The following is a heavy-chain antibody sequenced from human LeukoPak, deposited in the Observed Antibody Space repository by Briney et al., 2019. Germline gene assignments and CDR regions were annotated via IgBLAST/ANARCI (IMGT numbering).Heavy chain of an antibody. CDR2: IYHSGIT. D-gene: IGHD3-3*01. Sequence: SQTLSLTCAVSGCSISSGGYSWSWIRQPPGKGLEWIGYIYHSGITYYNPSLKSRVTMSLDRSKNQFSLKLTSVTAADTAVYYCARRVVAIFYFDYWGQGALVTVSS. J-gene: IGHJ4*02. V-gene: IGHV4-30-2*01. CDR1: GCSISSGGYS. CDR3: ARRVVAIFYFDY.